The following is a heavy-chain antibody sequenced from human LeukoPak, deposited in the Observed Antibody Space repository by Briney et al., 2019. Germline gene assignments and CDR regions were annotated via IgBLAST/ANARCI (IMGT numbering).Heavy chain of an antibody. CDR3: ARGDNSGSY. Sequence: ASVKVSCKASGGTFSSYAISWVRQAPGQGLEWMGRIIPILGIANYAQKFQGRVTVTADKSTSTAYMELSSLRSEDTAVYYCARGDNSGSYWGQGTMVTVSS. CDR1: GGTFSSYA. CDR2: IIPILGIA. D-gene: IGHD1-26*01. V-gene: IGHV1-69*04. J-gene: IGHJ3*01.